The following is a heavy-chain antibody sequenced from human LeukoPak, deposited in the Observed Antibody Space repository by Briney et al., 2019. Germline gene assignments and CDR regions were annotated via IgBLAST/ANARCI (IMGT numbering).Heavy chain of an antibody. CDR2: ISGSGGST. CDR3: AKVELGLKQQLVPPPFDY. CDR1: GFTFSSYA. V-gene: IGHV3-23*01. J-gene: IGHJ4*02. Sequence: GGSLRLSCAASGFTFSSYAMSWVRQAPGKGLEWVSAISGSGGSTYYADSVKGRFTISRDNSKNALYLQMNSLRAEDTAVYYCAKVELGLKQQLVPPPFDYWGQGTLVTVSS. D-gene: IGHD6-13*01.